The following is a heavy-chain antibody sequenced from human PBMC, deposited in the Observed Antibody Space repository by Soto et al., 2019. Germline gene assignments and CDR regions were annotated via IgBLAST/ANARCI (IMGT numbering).Heavy chain of an antibody. Sequence: QITLKESGPTLVKPTQTLTLTCTFSGFSLTTDRVGVGWIRQPPGEALEWLAVIYWDDSKTYRPSLESRLTITTDTPKNPVALTMTNMDSLDTATYYCAHAYGGRSLYGGQGTLVTVSS. CDR2: IYWDDSK. CDR3: AHAYGGRSLY. CDR1: GFSLTTDRVG. V-gene: IGHV2-5*02. J-gene: IGHJ4*02. D-gene: IGHD1-26*01.